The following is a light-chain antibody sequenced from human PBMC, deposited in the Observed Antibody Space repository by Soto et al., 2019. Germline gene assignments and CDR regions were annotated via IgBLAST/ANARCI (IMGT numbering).Light chain of an antibody. Sequence: DIQMTQSPSSLSASGGDIFTIRCGASQRISSYLNWFQQKPGKAPNLLIYAASSLQSGVPSRFSGSGSGTDFTLTISSLQPEDFATYYCQQSYSAPITFGQGTRLEI. CDR1: QRISSY. CDR2: AAS. J-gene: IGKJ5*01. V-gene: IGKV1-39*01. CDR3: QQSYSAPIT.